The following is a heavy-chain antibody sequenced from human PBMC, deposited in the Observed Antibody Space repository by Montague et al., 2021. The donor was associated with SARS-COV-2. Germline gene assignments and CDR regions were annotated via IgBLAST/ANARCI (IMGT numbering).Heavy chain of an antibody. CDR3: ARESGFLDAFDI. CDR1: GGSMNSYY. V-gene: IGHV4-59*01. J-gene: IGHJ3*02. Sequence: SETLSLTCTVSGGSMNSYYWSWIRQPPGKGLEWIGYIFYSGDTNNNPSLKSRVTISVDTSKNQFSLKLTPVTAADTAVYYCARESGFLDAFDIWGQGTMVTVSS. D-gene: IGHD1-14*01. CDR2: IFYSGDT.